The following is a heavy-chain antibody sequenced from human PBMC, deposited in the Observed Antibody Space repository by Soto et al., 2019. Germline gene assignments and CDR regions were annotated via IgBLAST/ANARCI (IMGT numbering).Heavy chain of an antibody. CDR3: AKVGIAARIPWIAAAGSFDY. D-gene: IGHD6-13*01. V-gene: IGHV3-23*01. J-gene: IGHJ4*02. CDR1: GFTFSSYA. Sequence: GGSLRLSCAASGFTFSSYAMSWVRQAPGKGLEWVSAISGSGGSTYYADSVKGRFTISRDNSKNTLYLQMNSLRAEDTAVYYCAKVGIAARIPWIAAAGSFDYWGQGTLVTVSS. CDR2: ISGSGGST.